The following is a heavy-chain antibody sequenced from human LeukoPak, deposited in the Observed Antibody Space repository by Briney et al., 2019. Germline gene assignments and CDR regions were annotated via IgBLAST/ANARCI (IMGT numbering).Heavy chain of an antibody. CDR2: IIPIFGIA. J-gene: IGHJ6*02. CDR3: ARDPRLDYYDSSGYYRDKAPDYYYYGMDV. Sequence: ASVKVSCKASGGTFSSYAISWVRQAPGQGLEWMGRIIPIFGIANYAQKFQGRVTITADKSTSTAYMELSSLRSEDTAVYYCARDPRLDYYDSSGYYRDKAPDYYYYGMDVWGQGTTVTVSS. CDR1: GGTFSSYA. D-gene: IGHD3-22*01. V-gene: IGHV1-69*04.